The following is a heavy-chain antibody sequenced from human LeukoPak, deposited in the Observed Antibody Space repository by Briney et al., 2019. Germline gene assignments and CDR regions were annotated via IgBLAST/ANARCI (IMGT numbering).Heavy chain of an antibody. CDR2: IYTSGST. Sequence: PSETLSLTCTVSGGSISSGSYYWSWIRQPAGKGLEWIGRIYTSGSTSYNPSLKSRVTISVDTSKNQLSLKLSSVTAADTAVYYCARDSPTTSFDYWGQGTLVTVSS. D-gene: IGHD1-26*01. CDR3: ARDSPTTSFDY. CDR1: GGSISSGSYY. J-gene: IGHJ4*02. V-gene: IGHV4-61*02.